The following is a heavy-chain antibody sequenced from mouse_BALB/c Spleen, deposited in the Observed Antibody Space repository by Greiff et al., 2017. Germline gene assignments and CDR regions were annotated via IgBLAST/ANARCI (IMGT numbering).Heavy chain of an antibody. V-gene: IGHV1S29*02. CDR3: ARLLPYAMDY. Sequence: SGPELVKPGASVKISCKASGYTFTDYNMHWVKQSHGKSLEWIGYIYPYNGGTGYNQKFKSKATLTVDNSSSTAYMELRSLTSEDSAVYYCARLLPYAMDYWGQGTSVTVSS. CDR1: GYTFTDYN. CDR2: IYPYNGGT. J-gene: IGHJ4*01.